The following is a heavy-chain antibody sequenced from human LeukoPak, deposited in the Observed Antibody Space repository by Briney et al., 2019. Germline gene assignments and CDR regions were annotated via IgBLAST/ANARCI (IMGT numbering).Heavy chain of an antibody. V-gene: IGHV4-59*12. J-gene: IGHJ2*01. CDR2: ISYSGST. CDR1: GASISSYY. CDR3: ARDYSTSFLYFDL. D-gene: IGHD6-13*01. Sequence: TSETLSLTCTVSGASISSYYWSWIRQPPRKGLGLIGYISYSGSTNYNPSLKSRVTISADTSKNQVSLTLSSVTAADTAVYYCARDYSTSFLYFDLWGRGTLVTVSS.